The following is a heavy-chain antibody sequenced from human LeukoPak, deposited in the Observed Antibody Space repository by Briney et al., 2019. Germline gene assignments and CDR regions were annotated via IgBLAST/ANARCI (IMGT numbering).Heavy chain of an antibody. CDR1: GGSISSSTYY. CDR3: ARHPASGYSSGWYFSSWFDP. Sequence: KASETLSLTCTVSGGSISSSTYYWGWIRQPPGKGLEWIGSIFYSGRIYYNPSLKSRVTISVDTSKNQFSLKLSSVTATDTAVYYCARHPASGYSSGWYFSSWFDPWGQGTLVTVSS. CDR2: IFYSGRI. J-gene: IGHJ5*02. V-gene: IGHV4-39*01. D-gene: IGHD6-19*01.